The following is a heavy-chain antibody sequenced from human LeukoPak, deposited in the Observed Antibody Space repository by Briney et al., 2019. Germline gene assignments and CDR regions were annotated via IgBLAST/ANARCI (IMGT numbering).Heavy chain of an antibody. V-gene: IGHV4-30-2*01. D-gene: IGHD6-25*01. CDR2: IYHSGST. J-gene: IGHJ1*01. CDR1: GGSISSGGYY. Sequence: SENLSLTCTVSGGSISSGGYYWSWIRQPPGKGLGWIGYIYHSGSTYYNPSLKSRVTISVDKSKNQFSLTLTSVTAADTAVYYCAEATGEAAAARHWGPGTLVTVSS. CDR3: AEATGEAAAARH.